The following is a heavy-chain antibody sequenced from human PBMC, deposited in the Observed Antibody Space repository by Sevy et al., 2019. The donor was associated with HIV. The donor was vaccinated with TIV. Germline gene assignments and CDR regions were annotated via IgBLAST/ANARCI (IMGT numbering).Heavy chain of an antibody. CDR1: GFTFSSYS. CDR2: ISYESDTI. J-gene: IGHJ6*02. V-gene: IGHV3-48*01. Sequence: GGSLRLSCAASGFTFSSYSMNWVRQAPGKGLEWGSYISYESDTIYYADSVKGRFTIFRDNAKNSLSLQMNILRAEDTAVYYCARGLADLPGYYYGMDVWGQGTTVTVSS. D-gene: IGHD6-13*01. CDR3: ARGLADLPGYYYGMDV.